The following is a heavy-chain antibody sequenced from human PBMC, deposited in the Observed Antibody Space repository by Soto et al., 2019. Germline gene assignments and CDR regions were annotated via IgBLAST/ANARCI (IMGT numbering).Heavy chain of an antibody. CDR3: ARGPLRYFDRLLGYFDN. CDR2: ISTDNTHR. CDR1: GYNFLTYG. V-gene: IGHV1-18*01. J-gene: IGHJ4*01. Sequence: AASVKVSCKASGYNFLTYGISWLRQAPGRGLEWMGWISTDNTHRNYAQNFQERVTMTTDTSTNTAYMELRSLRSEDTAMYYCARGPLRYFDRLLGYFDNWGHGTLVTVSS. D-gene: IGHD3-9*01.